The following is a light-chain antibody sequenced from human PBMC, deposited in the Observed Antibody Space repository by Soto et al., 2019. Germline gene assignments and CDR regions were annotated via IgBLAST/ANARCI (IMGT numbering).Light chain of an antibody. CDR2: GAS. Sequence: ETVMTQSPATLSVSPGEGATLSCRASQSVSSNLAWYQQKPGQAPRLLIYGASTRATGIPARFSGSGFGTEFTLTISSLQSEDFAVYYCQQYSNWPPYTFGQGPKLEIK. V-gene: IGKV3-15*01. J-gene: IGKJ2*01. CDR3: QQYSNWPPYT. CDR1: QSVSSN.